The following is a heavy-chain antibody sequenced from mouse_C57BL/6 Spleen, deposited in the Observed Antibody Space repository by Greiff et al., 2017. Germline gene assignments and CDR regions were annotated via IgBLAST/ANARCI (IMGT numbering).Heavy chain of an antibody. CDR3: ARRRYSHPYAMDY. J-gene: IGHJ4*01. Sequence: QVQLQQSGAELVRPGTSVKVSCKASGYAFTNYLIEWVKQRPGQGLEWIGVINPGSGGTNYNEKFKGKATLTTDKSSSTAYMQLRSLTSEDSAVYFCARRRYSHPYAMDYWGQGTSVTVSS. CDR1: GYAFTNYL. V-gene: IGHV1-54*01. D-gene: IGHD2-12*01. CDR2: INPGSGGT.